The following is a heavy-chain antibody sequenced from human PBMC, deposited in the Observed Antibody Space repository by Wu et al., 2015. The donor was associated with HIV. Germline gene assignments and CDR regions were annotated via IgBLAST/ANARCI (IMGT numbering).Heavy chain of an antibody. Sequence: QVQLVQSGTEVKTPGSSVKVSCKVSGDSFRSYSVSWVRQAPGQGLEWMGRIIIIYGTVKYAEKLQDRLTITADESTNTAYMELGSLRSEDTAIYYCAREGYSYGPFDYVGPGNPGHRLL. D-gene: IGHD5-18*01. V-gene: IGHV1-69*13. CDR1: GDSFRSYS. CDR3: AREGYSYGPFDY. J-gene: IGHJ4*02. CDR2: IIIIYGTV.